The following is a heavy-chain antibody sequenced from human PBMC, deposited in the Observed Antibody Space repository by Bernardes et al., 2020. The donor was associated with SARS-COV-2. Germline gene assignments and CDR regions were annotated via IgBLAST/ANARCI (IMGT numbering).Heavy chain of an antibody. Sequence: SETLSLTCAVSGASISDYFWSWIRQPPGKGLQWIGHISYSGRTGYNPSLKSRITISFDTSNNQVSLKVTSVTAADTAIYYCARHRSGWYQSSGMDVWGQGTTVTVSS. V-gene: IGHV4-59*08. CDR2: ISYSGRT. CDR1: GASISDYF. CDR3: ARHRSGWYQSSGMDV. J-gene: IGHJ6*02. D-gene: IGHD6-19*01.